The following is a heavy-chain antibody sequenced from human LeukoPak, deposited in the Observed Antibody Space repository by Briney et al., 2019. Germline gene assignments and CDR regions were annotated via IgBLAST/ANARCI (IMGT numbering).Heavy chain of an antibody. V-gene: IGHV3-23*01. Sequence: AGGSLRLSCEASGFTFSSYWMAWVRQAPGKGLEWVSAISGSGGSTYYADSVKGRFTISRDNSKNTLYLQMNSLRAEDTAVYYCAKDGLRGDWGQGTLVTVSS. CDR1: GFTFSSYW. J-gene: IGHJ4*02. D-gene: IGHD4-17*01. CDR2: ISGSGGST. CDR3: AKDGLRGD.